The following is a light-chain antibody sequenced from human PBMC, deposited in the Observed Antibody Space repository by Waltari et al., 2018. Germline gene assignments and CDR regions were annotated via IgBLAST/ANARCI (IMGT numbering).Light chain of an antibody. J-gene: IGKJ1*01. CDR1: QGVGRS. V-gene: IGKV3-20*01. CDR3: QMYVRLPAT. Sequence: SCRASQGVGRSLTWYQQRHGQAPRLLIYDASTRATGIPDRFSGGGSGTDFSLTISRLEPEDFAVYYCQMYVRLPATFGQGTKVEI. CDR2: DAS.